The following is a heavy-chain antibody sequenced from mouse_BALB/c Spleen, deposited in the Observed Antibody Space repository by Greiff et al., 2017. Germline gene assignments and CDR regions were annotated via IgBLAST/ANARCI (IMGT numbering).Heavy chain of an antibody. J-gene: IGHJ2*01. CDR1: GFTFSSYA. D-gene: IGHD2-14*01. CDR3: ARGSRYDGYYFDY. CDR2: ISSGGST. V-gene: IGHV5-6-5*01. Sequence: DVKLQESGGGLVKPGGSLKLSCAASGFTFSSYAMSWVRQTPEKRLEWVASISSGGSTYYPDSVKGRFTISRDNARNILYLQMSSLRSEDTAMYYCARGSRYDGYYFDYWGQGTTLTVSS.